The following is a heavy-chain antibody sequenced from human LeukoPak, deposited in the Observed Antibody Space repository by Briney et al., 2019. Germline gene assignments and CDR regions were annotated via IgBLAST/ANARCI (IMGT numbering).Heavy chain of an antibody. V-gene: IGHV1-18*01. CDR2: ISAYNGNT. D-gene: IGHD2-21*01. CDR1: GYTFTSYG. Sequence: GSSVKVSCKASGYTFTSYGISWVRQAPGQGLEWMGWISAYNGNTNYAQKLQGRVTMTTDTSTSTAYMELRSLRSDDTAVYYCARVGLAYCGGDCYSRYYMDVWGKGTTVTVSS. J-gene: IGHJ6*03. CDR3: ARVGLAYCGGDCYSRYYMDV.